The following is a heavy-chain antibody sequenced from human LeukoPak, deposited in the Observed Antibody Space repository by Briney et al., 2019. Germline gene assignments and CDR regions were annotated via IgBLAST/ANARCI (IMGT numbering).Heavy chain of an antibody. CDR1: GGSFSGYY. D-gene: IGHD4-23*01. Sequence: PSETLSLTCAVYGGSFSGYYWSWIRQPPGKGLEWIGYIYYSGTTNYSPSLKSRVIMSVDTSKNQFSLKLSPVTAADTAMYYCARVGVDYSGNIIKYYFDYWGQGTLVTVSS. CDR3: ARVGVDYSGNIIKYYFDY. CDR2: IYYSGTT. J-gene: IGHJ4*02. V-gene: IGHV4-59*01.